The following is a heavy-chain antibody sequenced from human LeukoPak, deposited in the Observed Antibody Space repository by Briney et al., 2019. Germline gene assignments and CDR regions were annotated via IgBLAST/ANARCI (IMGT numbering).Heavy chain of an antibody. D-gene: IGHD3-3*01. Sequence: SETLSLTCTVSGGSISSYYWSWIRQPPGKGLEWIGYIYYSGSTNYNPSLKSRVTISVDTSKNQFSLKLSSVTAADTAVYYCARSGNDFWSGSDYYYYMDVWGKGTTVTISS. CDR2: IYYSGST. V-gene: IGHV4-59*01. CDR3: ARSGNDFWSGSDYYYYMDV. J-gene: IGHJ6*03. CDR1: GGSISSYY.